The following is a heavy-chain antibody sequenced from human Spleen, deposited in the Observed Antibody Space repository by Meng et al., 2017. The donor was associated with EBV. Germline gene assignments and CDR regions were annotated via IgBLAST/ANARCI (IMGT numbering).Heavy chain of an antibody. Sequence: QGQLLQSGAEVKKPGSSGKVSCKASGGTFSSYAISWVRQAPGQGLEWMGGIIPIFGTANYAQKFQGRVTITADESTVTAYMEFSSLTSEDTAVYYCARAYCGGDCYSGFDDWGQGTLVTVSS. V-gene: IGHV1-69*01. CDR2: IIPIFGTA. CDR3: ARAYCGGDCYSGFDD. CDR1: GGTFSSYA. D-gene: IGHD2-21*02. J-gene: IGHJ4*02.